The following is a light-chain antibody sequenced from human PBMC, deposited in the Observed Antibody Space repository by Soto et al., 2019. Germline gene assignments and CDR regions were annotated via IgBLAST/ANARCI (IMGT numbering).Light chain of an antibody. CDR3: SSHGGSNPCSV. CDR1: SSDVGAYNF. J-gene: IGLJ1*01. Sequence: QSALTQPASVSGSPGQSITISCTGTSSDVGAYNFVSWYQQHPGKAPKLIIHEVSNRPSGVSNRFSVSKSGNTASLTISGLQAEDEADYYCSSHGGSNPCSVFGSGTKVTVL. V-gene: IGLV2-14*01. CDR2: EVS.